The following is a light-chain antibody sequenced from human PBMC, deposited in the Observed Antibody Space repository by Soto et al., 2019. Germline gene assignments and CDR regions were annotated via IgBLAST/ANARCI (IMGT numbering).Light chain of an antibody. Sequence: IVMTQSPATLSVSPGERVTLSCRASQSVSSALAWYQQTPGQAPSLLIYDASTRATGIPARFSGSGSGTEFTLTISSLQSEDSAVYYCQHYNRWPSTFGEGTKLEIK. CDR1: QSVSSA. J-gene: IGKJ2*01. CDR2: DAS. V-gene: IGKV3-15*01. CDR3: QHYNRWPST.